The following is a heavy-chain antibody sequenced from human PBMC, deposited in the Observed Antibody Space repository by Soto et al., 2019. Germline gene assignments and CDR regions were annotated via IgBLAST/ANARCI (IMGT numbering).Heavy chain of an antibody. J-gene: IGHJ6*03. CDR3: ARLRAYYWYIDV. Sequence: QVQLEQWGAGLLKPSETLSLTCNVNGGSFSDYYWTWIRQSPGKGLEWIGEITQSGSTKYTPSLKSRVTISVDTPKKQFSLNLTSVTAADTAVYYCARLRAYYWYIDVWGKGTTVTVSS. D-gene: IGHD3-10*01. CDR1: GGSFSDYY. V-gene: IGHV4-34*01. CDR2: ITQSGST.